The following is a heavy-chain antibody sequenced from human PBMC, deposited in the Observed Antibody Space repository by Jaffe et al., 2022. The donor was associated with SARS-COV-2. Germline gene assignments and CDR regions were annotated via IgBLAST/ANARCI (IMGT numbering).Heavy chain of an antibody. CDR2: IYSGGST. Sequence: EVQLVESGGGLVQPGGSLRLSCAASGFTVSSNYMSWVRQAPGKGLEWVSVIYSGGSTYYADSVKGRLTISRDKSKNTLYLQMNSLRVEDTAVYYCARDRGPNWYFDLWGRGTLVTVSS. CDR3: ARDRGPNWYFDL. V-gene: IGHV3-66*02. J-gene: IGHJ2*01. D-gene: IGHD3-16*02. CDR1: GFTVSSNY.